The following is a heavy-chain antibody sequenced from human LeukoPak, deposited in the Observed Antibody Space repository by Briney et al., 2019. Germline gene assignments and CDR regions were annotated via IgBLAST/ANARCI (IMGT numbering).Heavy chain of an antibody. CDR3: ARGSSPYQLLSINSYYYMDV. V-gene: IGHV4-61*02. CDR1: GGSISSGSYY. Sequence: SETLSLTRTVSGGSISSGSYYWTWIRQPAGKGLEWIGRIFTSGSTNYNPSLKSRVTISSDTSKNQFSLKLTSVTAADTAVYYCARGSSPYQLLSINSYYYMDVWGKGTTVTISS. D-gene: IGHD2-2*01. J-gene: IGHJ6*03. CDR2: IFTSGST.